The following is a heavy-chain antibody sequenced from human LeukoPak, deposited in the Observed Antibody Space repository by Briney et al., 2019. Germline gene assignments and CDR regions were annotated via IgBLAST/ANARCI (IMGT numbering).Heavy chain of an antibody. V-gene: IGHV3-74*01. CDR2: INTQGTYT. D-gene: IGHD2-15*01. CDR1: GITFSSYW. Sequence: PGGSLRLSCAVSGITFSSYWMHWVRHDPGRGLLWVSRINTQGTYTNYADSVKGRFTISRDNAKNTLYLQMSSLRADDTAVYYCVIDLGDYNDFWGPGTLVSVSS. J-gene: IGHJ4*02. CDR3: VIDLGDYNDF.